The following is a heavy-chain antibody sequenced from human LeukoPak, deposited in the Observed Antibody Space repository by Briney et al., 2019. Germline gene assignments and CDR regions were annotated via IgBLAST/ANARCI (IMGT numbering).Heavy chain of an antibody. J-gene: IGHJ4*02. CDR2: IYYSGST. Sequence: SETLSLTCTVSGGSISSYYWSWIRQPPGKGLEWIGYIYYSGSTNYNPSLKSRVTISVDTSKNQFSLKLSSVTAADTAVYYCARHLADYYDSSGAYFDYWGQGTLVTVSS. CDR3: ARHLADYYDSSGAYFDY. D-gene: IGHD3-22*01. V-gene: IGHV4-59*08. CDR1: GGSISSYY.